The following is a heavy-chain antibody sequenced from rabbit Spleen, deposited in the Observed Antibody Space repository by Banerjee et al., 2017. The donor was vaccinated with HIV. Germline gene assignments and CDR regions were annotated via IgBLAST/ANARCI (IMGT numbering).Heavy chain of an antibody. V-gene: IGHV1S45*01. D-gene: IGHD2-1*01. Sequence: QEQLGESGGDLVKPEGSLTLTCTGSGFTFSSRNWICWVRQAPGKGLEWIACISDYNNGRNYYASWAKGRFTISKTSSTTVTLQMTSLTAADTATYFCARDPSGDGNIYFNLWGPGTLVTVS. J-gene: IGHJ4*01. CDR1: GFTFSSRNW. CDR2: ISDYNNGRN. CDR3: ARDPSGDGNIYFNL.